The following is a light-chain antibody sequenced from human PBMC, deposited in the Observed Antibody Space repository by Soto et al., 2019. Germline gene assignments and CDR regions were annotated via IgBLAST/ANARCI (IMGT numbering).Light chain of an antibody. CDR2: EVT. CDR3: TSYVGSDIWV. CDR1: SSDVGAYNY. V-gene: IGLV2-8*01. J-gene: IGLJ3*02. Sequence: QSALTQPASASGSPGQSVTISCTGTSSDVGAYNYVSWYQQYPGKAPKLMIYEVTKRPSGVPDRFSGSKSGNTASLTVSGLQAEDEADYYCTSYVGSDIWVFGGGTKLTVL.